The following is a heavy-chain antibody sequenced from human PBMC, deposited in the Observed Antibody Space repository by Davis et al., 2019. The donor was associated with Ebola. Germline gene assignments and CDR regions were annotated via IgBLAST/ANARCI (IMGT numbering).Heavy chain of an antibody. V-gene: IGHV1-2*06. CDR1: GYTFTGYF. Sequence: ASVKVSCKASGYTFTGYFLHWVRQAPGQGLEWMGRINPNSGGTNYAQKFQGRVTMTRDTSISTAYMELSSLRSEDTAVYYCARGLPFCSGGSCYLNWGQGTLVTVSS. J-gene: IGHJ4*02. D-gene: IGHD2-15*01. CDR3: ARGLPFCSGGSCYLN. CDR2: INPNSGGT.